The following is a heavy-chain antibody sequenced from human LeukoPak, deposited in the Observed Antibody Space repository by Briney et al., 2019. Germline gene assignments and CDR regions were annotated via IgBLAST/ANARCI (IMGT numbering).Heavy chain of an antibody. CDR3: ARDDSSGYYSSYYYYYGMDV. CDR1: GFTFSSYS. J-gene: IGHJ6*02. CDR2: ISSSSSYI. D-gene: IGHD3-22*01. V-gene: IGHV3-21*01. Sequence: GGSLRLSCAASGFTFSSYSMNWDRQAPGKGLEWVSSISSSSSYIYYADSVKGRFTISRDNAKNSLYLQMNSLRAEDTAVYYCARDDSSGYYSSYYYYYGMDVWGQGTTVTVSS.